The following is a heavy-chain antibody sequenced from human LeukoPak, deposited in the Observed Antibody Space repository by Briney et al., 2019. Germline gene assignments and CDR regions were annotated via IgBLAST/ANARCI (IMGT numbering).Heavy chain of an antibody. D-gene: IGHD1-26*01. CDR2: IHGDGTIT. V-gene: IGHV3-74*01. CDR1: GFPFSSYW. J-gene: IGHJ4*02. CDR3: ARNFVGSITSDFDS. Sequence: GGSLRLSCAASGFPFSSYWMHWVRQVPGKGLVWVSRIHGDGTITNYEDSVKGRFTIFRDNARNTLYLMMHSLRAEDTAIYYCARNFVGSITSDFDSWGQGTQVTVSS.